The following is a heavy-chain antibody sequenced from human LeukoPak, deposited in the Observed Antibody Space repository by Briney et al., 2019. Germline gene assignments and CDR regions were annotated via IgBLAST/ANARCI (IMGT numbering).Heavy chain of an antibody. Sequence: SVKVSCKASGGTFSSYAISWVRQAPGQGLEWMGGIIPIFGTANYAQKFQGRVTITADESTSTAYMELSSLRSEDTAVYYCARSPSGAGGYSGYKSPWYFDYWGQGTLVTVSS. V-gene: IGHV1-69*13. CDR1: GGTFSSYA. D-gene: IGHD5-12*01. J-gene: IGHJ4*02. CDR2: IIPIFGTA. CDR3: ARSPSGAGGYSGYKSPWYFDY.